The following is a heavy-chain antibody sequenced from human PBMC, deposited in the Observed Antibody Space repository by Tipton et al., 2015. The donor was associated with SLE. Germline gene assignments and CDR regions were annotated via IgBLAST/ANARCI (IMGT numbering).Heavy chain of an antibody. D-gene: IGHD3-3*01. CDR1: GGSISSSSYY. J-gene: IGHJ4*02. Sequence: TLSLTCTVPGGSISSSSYYWGWIRQPPGKGLEWIGSIYYSGSTYYNPSLKSRVTISVDTSKNQFSLKLSSVTAADTAVYYCASLLEWLPLVWGQGTLVTVSS. CDR3: ASLLEWLPLV. V-gene: IGHV4-39*01. CDR2: IYYSGST.